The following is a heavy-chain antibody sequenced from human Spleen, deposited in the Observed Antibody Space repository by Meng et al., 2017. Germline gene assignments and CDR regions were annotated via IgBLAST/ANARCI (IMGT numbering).Heavy chain of an antibody. D-gene: IGHD1-26*01. V-gene: IGHV4-4*02. CDR2: IYHSGST. J-gene: IGHJ1*01. Sequence: QVQRQESGPGLVTPSETLSLTCVVSVASITNDNWWTWLRQPPGKGLEWIGEIYHSGSTNYNPSLRGRVTMSVDKSKNQFSLKLISMTAADTAVYFCARDVALELPSDWGQGTLVTVSS. CDR1: VASITNDNW. CDR3: ARDVALELPSD.